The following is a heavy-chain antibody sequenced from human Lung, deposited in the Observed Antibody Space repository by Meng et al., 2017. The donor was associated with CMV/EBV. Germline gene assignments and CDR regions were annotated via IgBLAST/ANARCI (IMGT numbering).Heavy chain of an antibody. CDR2: INPDSGAT. CDR1: YY. CDR3: ARDSVRLGYCSTTSCHPGDLQY. V-gene: IGHV1-46*01. Sequence: YYIHWVRQAPGQGLEWMGIINPDSGATSHAQKFQGRVTMTRDTSTSTVYMELNSLRQEDTAMYYCARDSVRLGYCSTTSCHPGDLQYWGQGTLVTVSS. D-gene: IGHD2-2*01. J-gene: IGHJ1*01.